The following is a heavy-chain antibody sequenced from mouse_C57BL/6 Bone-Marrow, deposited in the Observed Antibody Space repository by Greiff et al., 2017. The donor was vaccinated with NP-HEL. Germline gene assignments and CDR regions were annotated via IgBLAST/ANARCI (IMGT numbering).Heavy chain of an antibody. CDR3: ARLQIRLRSYYFDY. D-gene: IGHD3-2*02. Sequence: QVQLQQPGAELVKPGASVKLSCKASGYTFTSYWMHWVKQRPGQGLEWIGMIHPNSGSTNYNEKFKSKATLTVDKASSTAYMQLSSLTSEDSAVYYCARLQIRLRSYYFDYWGQGTTLTVSS. J-gene: IGHJ2*01. CDR1: GYTFTSYW. CDR2: IHPNSGST. V-gene: IGHV1-64*01.